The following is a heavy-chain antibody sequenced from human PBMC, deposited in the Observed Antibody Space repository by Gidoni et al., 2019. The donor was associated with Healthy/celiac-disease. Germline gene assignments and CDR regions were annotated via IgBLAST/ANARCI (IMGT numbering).Heavy chain of an antibody. CDR1: GFTFDDYG. V-gene: IGHV3-20*04. Sequence: EVQLVESGGGVVRPGGSLRLSCAASGFTFDDYGMSWVRQAPGKGLEWVSGINWNGGSTGYADAVKGRFTISRDNAKNARYLQMNSRRAEDTALYYCARGGIAAAGIPNWFDPWGQGTLVTVSS. J-gene: IGHJ5*02. D-gene: IGHD6-13*01. CDR2: INWNGGST. CDR3: ARGGIAAAGIPNWFDP.